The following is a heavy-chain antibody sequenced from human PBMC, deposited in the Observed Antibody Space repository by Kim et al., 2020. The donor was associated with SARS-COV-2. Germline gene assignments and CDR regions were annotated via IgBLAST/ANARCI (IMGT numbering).Heavy chain of an antibody. CDR2: MSTDGSEK. J-gene: IGHJ4*02. D-gene: IGHD3-10*02. Sequence: GGSLRLSCAASGFSFRSYGMHWVRQAPGKGLEWVAGMSTDGSEKDYADSVKGRFTLSRDNSESTLSLQMNSLRHEDTAVYYCAKDVRTASSQFDYWGQGT. CDR1: GFSFRSYG. V-gene: IGHV3-30*18. CDR3: AKDVRTASSQFDY.